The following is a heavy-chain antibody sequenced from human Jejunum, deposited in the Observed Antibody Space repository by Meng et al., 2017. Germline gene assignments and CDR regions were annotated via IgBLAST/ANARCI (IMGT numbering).Heavy chain of an antibody. CDR1: GYNFVSYW. V-gene: IGHV5-51*01. J-gene: IGHJ6*02. Sequence: GESLKISCKGSGYNFVSYWIAWVRQVPGKGLEWMGIIYPHDSDTRYNPSFQGQVTISADKFITTAYLQWSSLKASDTAKYYCARGGYCAGGTCYGRLYYYGMDVWGQGTTVTVSS. CDR2: IYPHDSDT. D-gene: IGHD2-15*01. CDR3: ARGGYCAGGTCYGRLYYYGMDV.